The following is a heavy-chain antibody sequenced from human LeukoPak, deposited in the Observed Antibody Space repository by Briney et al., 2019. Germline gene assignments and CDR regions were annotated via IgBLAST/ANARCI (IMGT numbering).Heavy chain of an antibody. CDR1: GGSFSGYY. CDR2: INHSGST. Sequence: KASETLSLTCAVYGGSFSGYYWSWIRQPPGKGLEWIGEINHSGSTNYNPSLKSRVTISVDTSKNQFSLKLSSVTAADTAVYYCESNDYGDPTLDSYYYGMDVWGQGTTVTVSS. CDR3: ESNDYGDPTLDSYYYGMDV. D-gene: IGHD4-17*01. J-gene: IGHJ6*02. V-gene: IGHV4-34*01.